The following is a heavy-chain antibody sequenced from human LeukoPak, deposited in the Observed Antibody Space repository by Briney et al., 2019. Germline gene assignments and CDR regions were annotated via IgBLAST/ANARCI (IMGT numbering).Heavy chain of an antibody. Sequence: SETLSLTCTVSGGSISSSSYYWGWIRQPPGKGLEWIGSIYYSGSTYYNPSLKSRVTISVDTSKNQFSLKLSSVTAADTAVYYCARIPYDFWSGYYSYYFDYWGQGTLVTVSS. D-gene: IGHD3-3*01. CDR2: IYYSGST. V-gene: IGHV4-39*07. J-gene: IGHJ4*02. CDR3: ARIPYDFWSGYYSYYFDY. CDR1: GGSISSSSYY.